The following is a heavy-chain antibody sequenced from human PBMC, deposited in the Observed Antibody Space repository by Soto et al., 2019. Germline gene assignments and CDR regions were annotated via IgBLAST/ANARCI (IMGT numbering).Heavy chain of an antibody. D-gene: IGHD2-8*02. CDR1: EFTFSNYA. J-gene: IGHJ3*02. V-gene: IGHV3-23*01. Sequence: GGSLRLSCVASEFTFSNYAMNWVRQAPGEGPEWVSLISSSGGSTYYADSVKGRFSISRDNSKNTLYLQMNSLRVEDTAIYYCAKDIQGRGATTGDDAFDIWGQGTMVT. CDR2: ISSSGGST. CDR3: AKDIQGRGATTGDDAFDI.